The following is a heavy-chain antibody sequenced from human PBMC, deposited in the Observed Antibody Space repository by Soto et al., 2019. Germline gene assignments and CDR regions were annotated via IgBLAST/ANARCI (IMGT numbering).Heavy chain of an antibody. V-gene: IGHV5-51*01. Sequence: PGESLKISCKGSGYMFVNYWIAWVRQMPGKGLEWMGIIYPGDSDTRYSPSFQGQVTISADKSISTTYLQWGSLKASDTAIYYCARDESSYNTGWYFSWGQGTLVTVSS. CDR2: IYPGDSDT. CDR3: ARDESSYNTGWYFS. CDR1: GYMFVNYW. D-gene: IGHD6-19*01. J-gene: IGHJ5*02.